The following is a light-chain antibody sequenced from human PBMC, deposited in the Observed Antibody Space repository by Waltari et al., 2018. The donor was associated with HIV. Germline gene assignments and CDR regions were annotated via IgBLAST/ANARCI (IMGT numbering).Light chain of an antibody. J-gene: IGLJ3*02. CDR3: QSYDSGLRV. CDR2: DTN. CDR1: SSNIGAGSD. V-gene: IGLV1-40*01. Sequence: QSVLTQPPSVSGAPGQRVTISCTGSSSNIGAGSDVHWYQQLPGTAPKLLIYDTNNRPSGVPDRFAGSKSGTSASLAITGLQAEDEADYYCQSYDSGLRVFGGGTKLTVL.